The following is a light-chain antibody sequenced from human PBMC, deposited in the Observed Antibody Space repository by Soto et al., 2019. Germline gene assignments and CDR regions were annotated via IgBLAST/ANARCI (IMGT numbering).Light chain of an antibody. J-gene: IGKJ2*01. V-gene: IGKV3-15*01. Sequence: EIVMTQSPATLSVSEGERATLSCRASQSVGSKLAWYQQKPGQAPRLLIYGVSTRATGIPARFSGSGSGTEFTLTISSLQSEDFAVYYCQQYNNWYTFGQGTKLEIK. CDR2: GVS. CDR1: QSVGSK. CDR3: QQYNNWYT.